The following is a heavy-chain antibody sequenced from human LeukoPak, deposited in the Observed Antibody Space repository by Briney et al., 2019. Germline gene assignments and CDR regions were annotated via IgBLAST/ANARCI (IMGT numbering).Heavy chain of an antibody. CDR1: GGTFSSYA. CDR3: AREEPLSSTAAGNWYFDL. D-gene: IGHD6-13*01. V-gene: IGHV1-69*13. CDR2: IIPIFGTV. J-gene: IGHJ2*01. Sequence: SVKVSCKASGGTFSSYAISWVRQAPGQGLEWMGGIIPIFGTVNYAQKFQGRVTITADESTSRAYMEVSSLRSEDTAVYYCAREEPLSSTAAGNWYFDLWGGGTLDTVSS.